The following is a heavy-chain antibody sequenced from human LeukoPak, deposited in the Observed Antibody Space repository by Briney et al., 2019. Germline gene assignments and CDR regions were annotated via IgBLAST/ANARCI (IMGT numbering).Heavy chain of an antibody. CDR3: ARDVLHCNDCESSAYHPGIGH. J-gene: IGHJ4*02. CDR2: VSAYNGHR. D-gene: IGHD3-22*01. V-gene: IGHV1-18*01. CDR1: GYTFTSYG. Sequence: ASVTVSCMASGYTFTSYGITWVRLAPGPGLEWTGWVSAYNGHRHYEQKLQGKVTMTTDTSTSTAYMEVRSLRSDETAAYYGARDVLHCNDCESSAYHPGIGHWGQGTLVTVSS.